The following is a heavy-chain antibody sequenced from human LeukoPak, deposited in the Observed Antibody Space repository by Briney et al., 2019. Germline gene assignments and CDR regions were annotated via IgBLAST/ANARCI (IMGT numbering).Heavy chain of an antibody. J-gene: IGHJ3*02. V-gene: IGHV4-34*01. CDR3: AREQYYYDSSGYQLPAFDI. D-gene: IGHD3-22*01. CDR1: GGSFSDYL. CDR2: INHSGFI. Sequence: SETLSLTCAVYGGSFSDYLWTWIRQSPGKGLEWIGEINHSGFINYNPSLKSRVTILVDTSSNHFSLKLSSVTAADTAVYYCAREQYYYDSSGYQLPAFDIWGQGTMVTVSS.